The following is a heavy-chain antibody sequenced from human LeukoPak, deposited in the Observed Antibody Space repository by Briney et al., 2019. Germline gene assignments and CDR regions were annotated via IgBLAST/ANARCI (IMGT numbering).Heavy chain of an antibody. CDR2: INPNSGGT. Sequence: ASVKVSCKASGYTFTGYYMHWVRQAPGQGLEWMGWINPNSGGTNYAQKFQGRVTMTRDTSISTAYMELSRLRSDDTAVYYCARVSTDDSRVGYYGMDVWGQGTTVTVSS. D-gene: IGHD3-3*01. V-gene: IGHV1-2*02. J-gene: IGHJ6*02. CDR1: GYTFTGYY. CDR3: ARVSTDDSRVGYYGMDV.